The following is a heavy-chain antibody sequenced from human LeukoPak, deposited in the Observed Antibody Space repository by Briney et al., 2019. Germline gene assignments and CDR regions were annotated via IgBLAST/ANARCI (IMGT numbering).Heavy chain of an antibody. V-gene: IGHV1-18*01. CDR3: ARNSRVASTSGLNY. Sequence: GASVKVSCKASGYTFTSYGIIWVRQAPGQGLEWMGWISGYNGNTNYAQKLQGRVTMTTDTSTSTVYMELSSLRSDDTAFYYCARNSRVASTSGLNYWGQGTLVTVSS. J-gene: IGHJ4*02. CDR1: GYTFTSYG. CDR2: ISGYNGNT. D-gene: IGHD4-23*01.